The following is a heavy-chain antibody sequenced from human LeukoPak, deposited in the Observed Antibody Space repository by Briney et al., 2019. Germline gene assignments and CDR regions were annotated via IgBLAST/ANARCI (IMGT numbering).Heavy chain of an antibody. V-gene: IGHV3-53*01. CDR2: IYHSGNT. CDR1: GFTISSYY. CDR3: ARVRVTGYSKFAY. J-gene: IGHJ4*02. D-gene: IGHD3-9*01. Sequence: GGSLRLSCAASGFTISSYYMAWVRQAPGKGLEWVSVIYHSGNTDYADSVKGRFTISRDNSKNTVYLQMSSLRAEDTAVYYCARVRVTGYSKFAYWGQGTLVTVSS.